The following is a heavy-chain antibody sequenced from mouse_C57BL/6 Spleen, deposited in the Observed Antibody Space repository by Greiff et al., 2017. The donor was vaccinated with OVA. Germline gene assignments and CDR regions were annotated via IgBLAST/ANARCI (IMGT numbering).Heavy chain of an antibody. J-gene: IGHJ4*01. CDR2: IYPGDGDT. V-gene: IGHV1-82*01. D-gene: IGHD1-1*01. CDR1: GYAFSSSW. CDR3: ANYYGSRHYAMDY. Sequence: VQLQESGPELVKPGASVKISCKASGYAFSSSWMNWVKQRPGKGLEWIGRIYPGDGDTNYNGKFKGKATLTADKSSSTAYMQLSSLTSEDSAVYFCANYYGSRHYAMDYWGQGTSVTVSS.